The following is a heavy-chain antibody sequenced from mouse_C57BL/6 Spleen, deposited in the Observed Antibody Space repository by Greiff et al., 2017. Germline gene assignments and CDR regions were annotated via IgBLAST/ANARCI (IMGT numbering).Heavy chain of an antibody. CDR2: INPSNGGT. J-gene: IGHJ2*01. CDR1: GYTFTSYW. Sequence: VQLQQPGTELVKPGASVKLSCKASGYTFTSYWMHWVKQRPGQGLEWIGNINPSNGGTNYNEKFKSKATLTVDKSSSTAYMQLSILTSEDSAVYFCARLQNYYSSSYVFDYWGQGTTLTVSS. V-gene: IGHV1-53*01. CDR3: ARLQNYYSSSYVFDY. D-gene: IGHD1-1*01.